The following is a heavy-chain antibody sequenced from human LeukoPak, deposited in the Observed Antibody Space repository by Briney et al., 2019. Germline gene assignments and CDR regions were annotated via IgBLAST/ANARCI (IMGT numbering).Heavy chain of an antibody. CDR3: AKGSSTSWDTMDV. J-gene: IGHJ6*04. V-gene: IGHV3-30*18. Sequence: PGRCLRLSCAASGFTFSSYGMHWVRQAPGKGLEWVAVISYKVRKKYYADSVKGRFTIARDNSKNTLYLQMNSLRAEDTAVYYCAKGSSTSWDTMDVWGKGTTVTVSS. CDR2: ISYKVRKK. D-gene: IGHD2-2*01. CDR1: GFTFSSYG.